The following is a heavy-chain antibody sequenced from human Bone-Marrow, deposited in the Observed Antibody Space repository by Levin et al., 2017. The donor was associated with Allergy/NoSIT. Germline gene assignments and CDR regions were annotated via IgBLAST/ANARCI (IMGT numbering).Heavy chain of an antibody. Sequence: VASVKVSCEASGYIFTDYYIHWVRQAPGQGLEWMGWVNPKTGGTHYIQKFEGRVTMTRDASLSTAYMELSRLTSDDPAVYFCAILTHYYDSSGPHSFDVWGQGTMVTVTS. CDR3: AILTHYYDSSGPHSFDV. J-gene: IGHJ3*01. CDR1: GYIFTDYY. V-gene: IGHV1-2*02. CDR2: VNPKTGGT. D-gene: IGHD3-22*01.